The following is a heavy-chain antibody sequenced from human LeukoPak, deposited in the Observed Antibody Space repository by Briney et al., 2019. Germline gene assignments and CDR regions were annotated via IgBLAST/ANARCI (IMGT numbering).Heavy chain of an antibody. Sequence: ASVKVSCKASGGTFSSYAISWVRQAPGQRLEWMGWINAGNGNTKYSQEFQGRVTITRDTSASTAYMELSSLRSEDMAVYYCARDPGVAVAGTNIYFDYWGQGTLVTVSS. CDR1: GGTFSSYA. J-gene: IGHJ4*02. CDR3: ARDPGVAVAGTNIYFDY. V-gene: IGHV1-3*03. D-gene: IGHD6-19*01. CDR2: INAGNGNT.